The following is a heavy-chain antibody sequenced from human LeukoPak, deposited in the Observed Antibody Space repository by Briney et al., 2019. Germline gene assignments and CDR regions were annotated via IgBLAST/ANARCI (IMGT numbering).Heavy chain of an antibody. Sequence: GESLKISCKASGYSFTNYWISWVRQMPGKGLEWMGNIDPSDSYTNYSPSSQGHVAISTDKSISTAYLQWSSLKASDTAMYYCARHQSGVYDLYYFDYWGQGTLVTVSS. D-gene: IGHD5/OR15-5a*01. J-gene: IGHJ4*02. V-gene: IGHV5-10-1*01. CDR2: IDPSDSYT. CDR3: ARHQSGVYDLYYFDY. CDR1: GYSFTNYW.